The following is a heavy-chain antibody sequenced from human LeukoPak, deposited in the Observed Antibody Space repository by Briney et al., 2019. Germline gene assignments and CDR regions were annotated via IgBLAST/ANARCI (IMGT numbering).Heavy chain of an antibody. J-gene: IGHJ6*02. CDR3: ARAPSDFWSGYYYYYGMDV. CDR1: GFTFSSYA. D-gene: IGHD3-3*01. Sequence: GGSLRLSCAASGFTFSSYAMSWVRQAPGKGLGWVSVIYSGGSTYYADSVKGRFTISRDNSKNTLYLQMNSLRAEDTAVYYCARAPSDFWSGYYYYYGMDVWGQGTTVTVSS. CDR2: IYSGGST. V-gene: IGHV3-66*01.